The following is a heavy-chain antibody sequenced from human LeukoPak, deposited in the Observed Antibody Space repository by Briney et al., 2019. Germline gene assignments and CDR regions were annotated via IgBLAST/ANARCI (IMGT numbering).Heavy chain of an antibody. CDR3: ARVSVVRYFDWLSP. J-gene: IGHJ5*02. V-gene: IGHV4-34*01. D-gene: IGHD3-9*01. Sequence: PSETLSLTCAVYGGSFSGYYWSWIRQPPGKGLEWIGEINHSGSTNYNPSLKSRVTISVDTSKNQFSLKLSPVTAADTAVYYCARVSVVRYFDWLSPWGQGTLVTVSS. CDR2: INHSGST. CDR1: GGSFSGYY.